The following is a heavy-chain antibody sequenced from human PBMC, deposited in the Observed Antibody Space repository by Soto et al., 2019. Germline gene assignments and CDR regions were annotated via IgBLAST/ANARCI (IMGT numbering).Heavy chain of an antibody. CDR2: INPNSGGT. Sequence: QVQLVQSGAEVKKPGASVKVSCKASGYTFTGYYMHWVRQAPGQGLEWMGWINPNSGGTNYAQKFQVWVTMNRDTSISTAYMELSRLRSDDTAVYYCAREVAARPRVFDYWGQGTLVTVSS. D-gene: IGHD6-6*01. J-gene: IGHJ4*02. CDR3: AREVAARPRVFDY. CDR1: GYTFTGYY. V-gene: IGHV1-2*04.